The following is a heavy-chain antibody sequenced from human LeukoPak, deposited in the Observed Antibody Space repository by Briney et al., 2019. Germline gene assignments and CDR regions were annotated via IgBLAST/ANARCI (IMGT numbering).Heavy chain of an antibody. Sequence: PSETLSLTCTVSGGSISSGGYYWSWIRQHPGKGLEWIGYIYYSGSTYYNPSLKSRVTISVDTSKNQFSLKLSSVTAADTAVYYCARGRLPYYYFDYWGQGTLVTVSS. CDR3: ARGRLPYYYFDY. CDR1: GGSISSGGYY. J-gene: IGHJ4*02. D-gene: IGHD4-11*01. V-gene: IGHV4-31*03. CDR2: IYYSGST.